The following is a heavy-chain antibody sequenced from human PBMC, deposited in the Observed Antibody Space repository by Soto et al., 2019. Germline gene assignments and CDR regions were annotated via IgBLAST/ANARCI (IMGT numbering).Heavy chain of an antibody. CDR1: GFTFSNYW. J-gene: IGHJ4*02. D-gene: IGHD1-7*01. CDR3: ARGTRNPGLDN. CDR2: IKEDGSKQ. V-gene: IGHV3-7*03. Sequence: GGSLRLSCAASGFTFSNYWMNWVRQAPGKGLEWVGNIKEDGSKQGYVDSVRGRFTISRDNAKNSLYLQINSLRAEDTAVYYCARGTRNPGLDNWGQGT.